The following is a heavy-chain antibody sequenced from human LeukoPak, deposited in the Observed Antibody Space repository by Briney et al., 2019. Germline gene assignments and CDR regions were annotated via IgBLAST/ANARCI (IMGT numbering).Heavy chain of an antibody. J-gene: IGHJ6*04. CDR2: ISSSGSTI. D-gene: IGHD3-10*02. CDR3: AELGITMIGGV. V-gene: IGHV3-48*03. CDR1: GFTFSSYE. Sequence: PGGSQRLSCAASGFTFSSYEMNCVRQAPGEGLEWVSYISSSGSTIYYADSVKGRFTISRDNAKNSLYLQMNSLRAEDTAVYYCAELGITMIGGVWGKGTTVTISS.